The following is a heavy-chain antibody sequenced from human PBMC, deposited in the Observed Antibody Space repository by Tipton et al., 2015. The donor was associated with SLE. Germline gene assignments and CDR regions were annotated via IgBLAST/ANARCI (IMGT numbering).Heavy chain of an antibody. J-gene: IGHJ2*01. Sequence: TLSLTCTVFGDSISSGGYYWSWIRQHPGKGLEWIGYIYFSGSTNYNPSLKSRVTMSVDTSKNHFSLKLISVTAADTAVYYCAREFLNPVTTVHYYFDLWGRGTLVTVSS. D-gene: IGHD4-11*01. CDR2: IYFSGST. CDR3: AREFLNPVTTVHYYFDL. CDR1: GDSISSGGYY. V-gene: IGHV4-31*03.